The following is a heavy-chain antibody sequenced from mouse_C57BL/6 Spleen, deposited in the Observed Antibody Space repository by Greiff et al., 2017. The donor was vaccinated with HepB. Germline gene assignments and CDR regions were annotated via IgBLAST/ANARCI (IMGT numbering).Heavy chain of an antibody. J-gene: IGHJ3*01. V-gene: IGHV5-4*03. CDR1: GFTFSSYA. Sequence: EVMLVESGGGLVKPGGSLKLSCAASGFTFSSYAMAWVRQTPEKRLEWVATISDGGSYTYYPDNVKGRFTISRDNAKNNLYLQMSHLKSEDTAMYYCARGYAWFAYWGQGTLVTVSA. D-gene: IGHD1-2*01. CDR2: ISDGGSYT. CDR3: ARGYAWFAY.